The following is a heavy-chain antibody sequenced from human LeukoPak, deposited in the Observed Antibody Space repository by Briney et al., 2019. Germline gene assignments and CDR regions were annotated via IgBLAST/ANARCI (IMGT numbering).Heavy chain of an antibody. Sequence: PSETLSLTCAVYGGSFSGYYWSWIRQPPGKGLEWIGEINHSGSTNYNPSLKSRVTISVDTSKNQFSLKLSSVTAADTAVYYCARGPLGERGEVYYFDYWGQGTLVTVSS. CDR1: GGSFSGYY. D-gene: IGHD3-16*01. CDR2: INHSGST. J-gene: IGHJ4*02. V-gene: IGHV4-34*01. CDR3: ARGPLGERGEVYYFDY.